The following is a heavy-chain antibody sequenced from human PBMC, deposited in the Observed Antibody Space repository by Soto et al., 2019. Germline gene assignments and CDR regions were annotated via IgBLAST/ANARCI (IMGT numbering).Heavy chain of an antibody. V-gene: IGHV3-23*01. Sequence: EVQLLESGGGLVQPGGSLRLSCAASGFTFSSYAMSWVRQAPGKGLEWVSAISGSGGSTYYADSVKGRFTISRDNSKNTLYLQMNSLRAEDTAVYYCAKDRTGGAYSSGWDIPDPPQDFDYWGQGTLVTVSS. CDR3: AKDRTGGAYSSGWDIPDPPQDFDY. J-gene: IGHJ4*02. D-gene: IGHD6-19*01. CDR2: ISGSGGST. CDR1: GFTFSSYA.